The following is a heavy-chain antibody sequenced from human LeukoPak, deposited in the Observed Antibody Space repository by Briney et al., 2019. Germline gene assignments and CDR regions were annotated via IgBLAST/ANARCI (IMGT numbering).Heavy chain of an antibody. D-gene: IGHD4-11*01. J-gene: IGHJ5*02. CDR2: IYYSGST. CDR1: GGSISSYY. Sequence: NPSETLSLTCTVSGGSISSYYWSWIRQPPGKGLEWIGYIYYSGSTNYNPSLKSRVTISVDTSKNQFSLKLSSVTAADTAVYYGASYDYSFGWFDPWGQGTLVTVSS. V-gene: IGHV4-59*01. CDR3: ASYDYSFGWFDP.